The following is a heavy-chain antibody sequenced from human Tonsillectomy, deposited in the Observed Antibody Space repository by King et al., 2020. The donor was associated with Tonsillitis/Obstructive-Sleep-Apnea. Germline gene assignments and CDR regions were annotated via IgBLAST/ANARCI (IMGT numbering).Heavy chain of an antibody. Sequence: VQLVESGGGVVQPGRSLRLSCAASGFAFSYHAIHWVRQAPGKGLEWVAFISYDGSSKYYADSLKGRITISRDNSKNTLYLQMNRLRPADTDVYYCTREVAAAGQDYYYHGLDVWGQGTTVTVSS. J-gene: IGHJ6*02. V-gene: IGHV3-30*04. CDR2: ISYDGSSK. CDR3: TREVAAAGQDYYYHGLDV. D-gene: IGHD6-13*01. CDR1: GFAFSYHA.